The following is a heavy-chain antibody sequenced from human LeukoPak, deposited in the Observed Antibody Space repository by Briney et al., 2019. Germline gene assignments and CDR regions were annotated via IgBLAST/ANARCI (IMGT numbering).Heavy chain of an antibody. CDR3: ARDQLYCTGGICYFDY. V-gene: IGHV3-74*01. Sequence: GGSLGLSCAAPGFMFHDYAIHWVRQAPGKGLVWVSRINSDGRSTSFADSVKGRFTISRDNAKNTLYLQMNSLRTEDTAVYYCARDQLYCTGGICYFDYWGQGTLVTVSS. CDR1: GFMFHDYA. CDR2: INSDGRST. D-gene: IGHD2-8*02. J-gene: IGHJ4*02.